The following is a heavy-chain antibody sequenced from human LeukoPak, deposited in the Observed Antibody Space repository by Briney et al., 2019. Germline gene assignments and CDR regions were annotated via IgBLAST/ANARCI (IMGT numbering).Heavy chain of an antibody. CDR3: ARDSIVVVPAAMIGHKGAFDI. CDR2: INPNSGGT. J-gene: IGHJ3*02. CDR1: GYTFTGYY. Sequence: ASVKVSCKASGYTFTGYYMHWVRQAPGQGLEWMGWINPNSGGTNYAQKFQGRVTMTRDTSISTAYMELSRLRSDDTAVYYCARDSIVVVPAAMIGHKGAFDIWGQGTMVTVSS. D-gene: IGHD2-2*01. V-gene: IGHV1-2*02.